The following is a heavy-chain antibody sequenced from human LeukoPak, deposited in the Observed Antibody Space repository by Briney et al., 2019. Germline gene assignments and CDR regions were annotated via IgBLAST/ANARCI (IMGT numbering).Heavy chain of an antibody. Sequence: PGGSLRLSCAASGFTFSSYGMHWVRQAPGKGLEWVSAISGSGGSTYYADSVKGRFTISRDNSKNTLYLQMNSLRAEDTAVYYCAKDLVGAPWDYFDYWGQGTLVTVSS. V-gene: IGHV3-23*01. J-gene: IGHJ4*02. D-gene: IGHD1-26*01. CDR3: AKDLVGAPWDYFDY. CDR1: GFTFSSYG. CDR2: ISGSGGST.